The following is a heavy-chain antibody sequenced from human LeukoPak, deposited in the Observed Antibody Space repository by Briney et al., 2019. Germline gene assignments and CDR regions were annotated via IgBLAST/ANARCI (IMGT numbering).Heavy chain of an antibody. V-gene: IGHV4-34*01. CDR3: ARGLAGEYSGSQNFDY. D-gene: IGHD1-26*01. CDR2: INHSGST. CDR1: GGSFSGYY. Sequence: SETLSLTCAVYGGSFSGYYWSWIRQPPGKGLEWIGEINHSGSTNYNPSLKSRVTISVDTSKNQFSLKLSSVTAADTAVYYCARGLAGEYSGSQNFDYWGQGTLVTVSS. J-gene: IGHJ4*02.